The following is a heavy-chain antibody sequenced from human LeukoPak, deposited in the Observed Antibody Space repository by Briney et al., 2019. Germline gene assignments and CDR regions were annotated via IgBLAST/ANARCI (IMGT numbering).Heavy chain of an antibody. Sequence: PGGSLRLSCAASGFTFSTTAMSGVRQAPGKGLEWFSAFSGSSGSTYYADSVKGRFTISRDNSKNTLYLQMNSLRAEDTAVYYCAKDLDCSSTNCYPDYWGQGTLVTVSS. J-gene: IGHJ4*02. V-gene: IGHV3-23*01. CDR3: AKDLDCSSTNCYPDY. D-gene: IGHD2-2*01. CDR1: GFTFSTTA. CDR2: FSGSSGST.